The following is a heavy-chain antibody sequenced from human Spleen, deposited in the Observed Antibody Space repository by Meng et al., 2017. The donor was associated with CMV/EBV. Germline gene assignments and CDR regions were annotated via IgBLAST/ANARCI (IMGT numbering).Heavy chain of an antibody. D-gene: IGHD6-19*01. V-gene: IGHV1-2*02. CDR1: GYIFTGYY. CDR2: INSNSGGP. Sequence: ASVKVSCKASGYIFTGYYMFWLRQAHGQGLEWMGWINSNSGGPNNAQKFQGRVTKTRDTSISTAYMELSGLTPDETAMYYCAGEGSAWHDILHWGQGTLVTVSS. CDR3: AGEGSAWHDILH. J-gene: IGHJ4*02.